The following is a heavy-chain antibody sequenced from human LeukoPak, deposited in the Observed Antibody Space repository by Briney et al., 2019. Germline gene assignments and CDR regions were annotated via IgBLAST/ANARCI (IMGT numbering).Heavy chain of an antibody. Sequence: GGSLRLSCAASGVTFSSYWMSWVRQAPGKGLEWVANINQDGSEKYYVDSVKGRFTISRDNAKNSLYLQMNSLRAEDTADYYCARDVATISNWFDPWGQGTLVTVSS. CDR3: ARDVATISNWFDP. D-gene: IGHD5-24*01. CDR2: INQDGSEK. J-gene: IGHJ5*02. V-gene: IGHV3-7*01. CDR1: GVTFSSYW.